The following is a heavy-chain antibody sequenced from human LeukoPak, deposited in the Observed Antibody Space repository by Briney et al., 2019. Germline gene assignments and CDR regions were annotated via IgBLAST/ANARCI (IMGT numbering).Heavy chain of an antibody. CDR3: ARGAGGSSGFVYFDY. CDR2: IGTAGDT. V-gene: IGHV3-13*01. Sequence: GGSLRLSCAAFGFTFSSYDMHWVRQATGKGLEWVSAIGTAGDTYYPGSVKGRFTISRENAKNSLYLQMNSLRAGDTAVYYCARGAGGSSGFVYFDYWGQGTLVTVSS. D-gene: IGHD3-22*01. J-gene: IGHJ4*02. CDR1: GFTFSSYD.